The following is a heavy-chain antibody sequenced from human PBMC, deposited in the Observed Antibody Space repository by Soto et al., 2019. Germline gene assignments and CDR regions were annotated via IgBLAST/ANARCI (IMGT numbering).Heavy chain of an antibody. J-gene: IGHJ4*02. Sequence: SETLSLTCTVSGGSISSSSYYWGWIRQPPGKGLEWIGSIYYSGSTYYNPSLKSRVTISVDTSKNQFSLKLSSVTAADTAVYYCAREDCSGGSCYSGFFDYWGQGTLVTVSS. D-gene: IGHD2-15*01. V-gene: IGHV4-39*02. CDR3: AREDCSGGSCYSGFFDY. CDR1: GGSISSSSYY. CDR2: IYYSGST.